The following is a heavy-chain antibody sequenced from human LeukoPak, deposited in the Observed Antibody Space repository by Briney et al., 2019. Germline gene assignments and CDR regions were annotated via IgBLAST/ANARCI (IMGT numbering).Heavy chain of an antibody. J-gene: IGHJ4*02. CDR3: ARALYYYDSSGYHTLGY. Sequence: GGSLRPSCAISGFIFDDYGMSWVRQVPGKGLEWVSGINWNGGSTGYADSVKGRFTISRDNAKNSLYLQMNSLRAEDSALYYCARALYYYDSSGYHTLGYWGQGTLVTVSS. CDR1: GFIFDDYG. V-gene: IGHV3-20*04. D-gene: IGHD3-22*01. CDR2: INWNGGST.